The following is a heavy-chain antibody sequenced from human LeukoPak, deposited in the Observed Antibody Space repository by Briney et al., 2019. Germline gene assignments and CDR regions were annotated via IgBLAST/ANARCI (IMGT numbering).Heavy chain of an antibody. V-gene: IGHV4-34*01. Sequence: SETLSLTCAVYGGSFSGYYWSWIRQPPGKGLEWIGQINHSGITNYNPSLKSRVTISADTSKNQFSLQLNSVTPEDTAVYYCARDPDYSNYVGNWFDPWGQGTLVTVSS. CDR3: ARDPDYSNYVGNWFDP. CDR1: GGSFSGYY. CDR2: INHSGIT. J-gene: IGHJ5*02. D-gene: IGHD4-11*01.